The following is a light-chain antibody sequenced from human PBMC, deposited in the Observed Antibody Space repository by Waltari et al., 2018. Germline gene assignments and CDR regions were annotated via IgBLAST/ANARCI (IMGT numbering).Light chain of an antibody. CDR3: CSYSRTSVI. CDR2: EDT. V-gene: IGLV2-23*01. Sequence: QSALTQPASVSGSPGQSITISCPGSSNVGSYTFFSWYQHHPGKAPKVIICEDTERPSGVSNRFSASKSGETASLTISGLQAEDEADYYCCSYSRTSVIFGGGTKVTVL. J-gene: IGLJ2*01. CDR1: SNVGSYTF.